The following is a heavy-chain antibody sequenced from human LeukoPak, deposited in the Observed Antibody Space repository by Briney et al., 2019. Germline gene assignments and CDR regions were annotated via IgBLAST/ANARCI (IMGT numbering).Heavy chain of an antibody. V-gene: IGHV3-23*01. D-gene: IGHD2-2*01. Sequence: PGGSLRHSCAASGFPFSSYAMNWVRQAPGKGLEWLSAIGATGGSTFYADSVKGRFTISRDNSKNTLYLQMNSLRAEDTAFYYCAKDRSVVVPAAADYWGQGTVVTVSS. J-gene: IGHJ4*02. CDR2: IGATGGST. CDR1: GFPFSSYA. CDR3: AKDRSVVVPAAADY.